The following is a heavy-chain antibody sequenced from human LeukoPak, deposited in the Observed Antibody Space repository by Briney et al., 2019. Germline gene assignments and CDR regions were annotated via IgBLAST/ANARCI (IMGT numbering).Heavy chain of an antibody. CDR1: GYTFIVYY. V-gene: IGHV1-2*02. D-gene: IGHD3-9*01. CDR2: INPKTGGT. Sequence: ASVKVSCKASGYTFIVYYMHWVRQAPAHGPEWMGWINPKTGGTKYAQKFHGRLTMTRDTSISTAYMELSRLRSDDTAVYYCARGPALYYDILTGSTYNYFDPWGQGTLVTVSS. CDR3: ARGPALYYDILTGSTYNYFDP. J-gene: IGHJ5*02.